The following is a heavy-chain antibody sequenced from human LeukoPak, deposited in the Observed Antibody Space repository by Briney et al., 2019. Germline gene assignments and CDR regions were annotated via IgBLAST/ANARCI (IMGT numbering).Heavy chain of an antibody. CDR3: ARVQYSSGWYLGAFDI. J-gene: IGHJ3*02. D-gene: IGHD6-19*01. CDR2: IYTSGST. Sequence: SETLSLACTVSGGSISSYYWSWIRQPAGKGLEWIGRIYTSGSTNYNPSLKSRVTMSVDTSKNQFSLKLSSVTAADTAVYYCARVQYSSGWYLGAFDIWGQGTMVTVSS. CDR1: GGSISSYY. V-gene: IGHV4-4*07.